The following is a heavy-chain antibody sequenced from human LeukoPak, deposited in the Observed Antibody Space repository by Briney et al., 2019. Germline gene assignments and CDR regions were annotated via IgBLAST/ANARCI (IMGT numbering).Heavy chain of an antibody. V-gene: IGHV3-74*01. CDR2: VNSDGSST. D-gene: IGHD3-10*01. CDR3: ARGTMVRGVSAPIDY. CDR1: GFTFSSYW. J-gene: IGHJ4*02. Sequence: PGGSLRLSCAASGFTFSSYWMHWVRQAPGKGLVWVSRVNSDGSSTSYADSVKGRFTISRDNAENTLYLQMNSLRAEDTAVYYCARGTMVRGVSAPIDYWGQGTLVTVSS.